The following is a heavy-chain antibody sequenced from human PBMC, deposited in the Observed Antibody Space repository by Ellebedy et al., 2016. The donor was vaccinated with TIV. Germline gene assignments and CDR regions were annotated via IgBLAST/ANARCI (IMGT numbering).Heavy chain of an antibody. D-gene: IGHD5-12*01. CDR1: GGSISGYY. Sequence: GSLRLSCSVSGGSISGYYWSWIRQPPGKGLEWIGYTYSSGSTTYSPSLKSRLTISVDTSKNQFSLKMNSVTAADTAVYYCARVGYSGYDWPYWGQGTLVTVSS. CDR2: TYSSGST. V-gene: IGHV4-59*12. J-gene: IGHJ4*02. CDR3: ARVGYSGYDWPY.